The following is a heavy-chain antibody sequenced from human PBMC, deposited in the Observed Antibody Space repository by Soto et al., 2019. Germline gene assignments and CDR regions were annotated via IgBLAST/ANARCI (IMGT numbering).Heavy chain of an antibody. CDR3: ATTSDHSSGWYYFDY. V-gene: IGHV4-39*01. J-gene: IGHJ4*02. Sequence: SESLSLTCAVYGGSFSGYYWGWIRQPPGKGLEWIGSIYYSGSTYYNPSLKSRVTISVDTSKNQFSLKLSSVTAADTAVYYCATTSDHSSGWYYFDYWGQGTLVTVSS. CDR1: GGSFSGYY. CDR2: IYYSGST. D-gene: IGHD6-19*01.